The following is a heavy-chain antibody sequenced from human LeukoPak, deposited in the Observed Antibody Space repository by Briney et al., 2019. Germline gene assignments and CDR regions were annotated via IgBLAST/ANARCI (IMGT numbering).Heavy chain of an antibody. V-gene: IGHV1-2*02. CDR2: INPNSGGT. CDR1: GYTFTSYD. CDR3: ARVGDIVVVPAAIDY. J-gene: IGHJ4*02. D-gene: IGHD2-2*01. Sequence: ASVKVSCKASGYTFTSYDINWVRQAPGQGLEWMGWINPNSGGTNYAQKFQGRVTMTRDTSISTAYMELSRLRSDDTAVYYCARVGDIVVVPAAIDYWGQGTLVTVSS.